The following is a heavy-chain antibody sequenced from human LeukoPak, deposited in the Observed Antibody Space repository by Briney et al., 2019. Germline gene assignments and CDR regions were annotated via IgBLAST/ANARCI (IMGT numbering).Heavy chain of an antibody. V-gene: IGHV3-30-3*02. CDR3: AKLYSNVAVQH. CDR2: ISYDGSNK. Sequence: GGSLRLSCAASGFTFSSYAMHWVRQAPGKGLEWVAVISYDGSNKYYADSVKGRFTISRDNSKNTLYLQMNSLRAEDTAVYYCAKLYSNVAVQHCGQGTLVTVSS. D-gene: IGHD2-15*01. J-gene: IGHJ1*01. CDR1: GFTFSSYA.